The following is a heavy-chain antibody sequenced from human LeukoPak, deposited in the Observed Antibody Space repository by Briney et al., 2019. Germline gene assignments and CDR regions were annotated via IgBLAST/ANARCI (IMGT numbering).Heavy chain of an antibody. CDR2: NSESGEST. CDR1: GFTFSNIA. D-gene: IGHD3-9*01. V-gene: IGHV3-23*01. CDR3: AKVNGPILTGKLDC. J-gene: IGHJ4*02. Sequence: GGSLRLSCAASGFTFSNIAMTCVRQAPGERVEGVSTNSESGESTYSADSVKGRFPISRDNSKSSVYLNMKSLRAEDTAVYYCAKVNGPILTGKLDCWGQGTLVTVSS.